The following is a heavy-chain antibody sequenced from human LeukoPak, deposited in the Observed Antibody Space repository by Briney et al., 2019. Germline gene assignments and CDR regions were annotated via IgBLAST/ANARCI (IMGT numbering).Heavy chain of an antibody. CDR2: INHSGGT. J-gene: IGHJ4*02. Sequence: PETLSLTCAVYGGSFSGYYWSWIRQPPGKGLEWIGEINHSGGTNYNPSLKSRVTISVDTSKNQFSLKLSSVTAADTAVYYCATMTAAGNEEFDYWGQGTLVTVSS. CDR3: ATMTAAGNEEFDY. V-gene: IGHV4-34*01. CDR1: GGSFSGYY. D-gene: IGHD6-13*01.